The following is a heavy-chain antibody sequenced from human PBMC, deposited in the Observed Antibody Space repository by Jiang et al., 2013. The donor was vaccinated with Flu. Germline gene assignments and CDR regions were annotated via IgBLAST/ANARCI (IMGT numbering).Heavy chain of an antibody. CDR1: GLSFSSYD. CDR2: INNAGDT. V-gene: IGHV3-13*01. D-gene: IGHD3-10*01. J-gene: IGHJ6*02. CDR3: ARGRYASGTRNARYSGLDV. Sequence: VQLVESGGGVVQPGGSLRLSCAASGLSFSSYDIHWVRQTTGKGLEWVSSINNAGDTYYLDSVKGRFTISREDAKNSVYLQMNSLRAGDTAVYYCARGRYASGTRNARYSGLDVWGQGTTVTVSS.